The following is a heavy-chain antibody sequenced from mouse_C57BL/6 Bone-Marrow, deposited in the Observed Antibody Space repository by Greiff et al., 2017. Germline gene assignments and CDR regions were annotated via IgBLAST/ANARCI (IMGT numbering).Heavy chain of an antibody. CDR3: FYYGYIAWFAY. J-gene: IGHJ3*01. D-gene: IGHD2-2*01. CDR1: GYTFTSYW. CDR2: IDPSDSYT. Sequence: QVQLQQPGAELVMPGASVKLSCKASGYTFTSYWMHWVKQRPGQGLEWIGEIDPSDSYTNYNQKFKGKSTLTVDKSSSTAYMQLSSLTSEDSAVYYFFYYGYIAWFAYWGQGTLVTVSA. V-gene: IGHV1-69*01.